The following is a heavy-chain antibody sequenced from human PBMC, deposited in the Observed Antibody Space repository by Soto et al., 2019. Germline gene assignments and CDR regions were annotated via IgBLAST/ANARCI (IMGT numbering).Heavy chain of an antibody. CDR1: GGSLSNYS. D-gene: IGHD3-22*01. V-gene: IGHV1-69*12. CDR2: IIPVFGTP. Sequence: QVQLVQSGAEVKKPGSSVKVSCNASGGSLSNYSISWVRQAPGQGLEWMGAIIPVFGTPNYAQKFQDRVTITADESTTTVYMEVRSLTSEDTAVYYCARGDATKIVVTTYYAMDVWGQGTTVTVSS. CDR3: ARGDATKIVVTTYYAMDV. J-gene: IGHJ6*02.